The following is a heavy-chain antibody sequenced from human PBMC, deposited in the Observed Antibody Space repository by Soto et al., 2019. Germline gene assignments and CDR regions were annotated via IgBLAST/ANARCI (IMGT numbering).Heavy chain of an antibody. CDR3: ARYYDGSGNSDAFDI. CDR2: IKQDGSDK. CDR1: GFTFSSYW. J-gene: IGHJ3*02. V-gene: IGHV3-7*03. Sequence: PGGSLRLSCEASGFTFSSYWMTWVRQVPGRGLEWVTNIKQDGSDKYYVDSVKGRFTISRDNAKNSLYLEMNSLRAEDTAIYYCARYYDGSGNSDAFDIWGQGNGHRLL. D-gene: IGHD3-16*01.